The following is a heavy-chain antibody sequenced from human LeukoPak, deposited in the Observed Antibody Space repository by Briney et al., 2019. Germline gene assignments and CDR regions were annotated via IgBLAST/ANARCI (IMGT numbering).Heavy chain of an antibody. D-gene: IGHD2-15*01. CDR2: IYYSGST. CDR3: ARLYCSGGSCRYYYYYMDV. V-gene: IGHV4-39*07. CDR1: GASISSTTYY. J-gene: IGHJ6*03. Sequence: SETLSLTCTVSGASISSTTYYWGWIRQPPRKGLEWIASIYYSGSTYYNPSLKSRVTISVDTSKNQFSLKLSSVTAADTAVYYCARLYCSGGSCRYYYYYMDVWGKGTTVTISS.